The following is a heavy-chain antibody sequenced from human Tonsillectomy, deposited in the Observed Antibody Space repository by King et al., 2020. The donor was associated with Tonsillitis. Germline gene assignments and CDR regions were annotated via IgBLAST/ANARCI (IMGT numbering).Heavy chain of an antibody. Sequence: VQLVESGAEVKKPGESLRISCKGSGYSFTSYWITWVRQMPGKGLEWVGRIDPSDSFTNSSPSFQGHVTISADKSITTAYLQWSSLKASDTAMYYCARQTGRYYYDSSGDYWGQGTLVTVSP. J-gene: IGHJ4*02. CDR2: IDPSDSFT. CDR1: GYSFTSYW. CDR3: ARQTGRYYYDSSGDY. V-gene: IGHV5-10-1*03. D-gene: IGHD3-22*01.